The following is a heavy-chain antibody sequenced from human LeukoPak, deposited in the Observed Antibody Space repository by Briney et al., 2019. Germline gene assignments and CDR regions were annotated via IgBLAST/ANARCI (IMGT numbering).Heavy chain of an antibody. V-gene: IGHV4-38-2*01. D-gene: IGHD5-12*01. J-gene: IGHJ4*02. CDR1: GYSISSGYY. CDR2: IYHSGST. Sequence: SETLSLTCAVSGYSISSGYYWGWIRQPPGKGLEWIGSIYHSGSTYYNPSLKSRVTISVDTSKNQFSLKLSSVTAADTAVYYCARRWLLGPVDYWGQGTLVTVSS. CDR3: ARRWLLGPVDY.